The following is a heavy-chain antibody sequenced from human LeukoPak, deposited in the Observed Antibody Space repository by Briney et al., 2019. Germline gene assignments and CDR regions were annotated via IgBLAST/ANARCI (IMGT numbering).Heavy chain of an antibody. D-gene: IGHD2-2*01. CDR1: GYTFTGYY. Sequence: ASVKVSCKASGYTFTGYYMHWVRQAPGQGLEWMGRINPNTGDTNYAQEFQGRVTMTRDTSITTAYMDLSRLKSDDTAVYYCAREDYYAPDYWGQGTLVTVSS. CDR3: AREDYYAPDY. J-gene: IGHJ4*02. CDR2: INPNTGDT. V-gene: IGHV1-2*06.